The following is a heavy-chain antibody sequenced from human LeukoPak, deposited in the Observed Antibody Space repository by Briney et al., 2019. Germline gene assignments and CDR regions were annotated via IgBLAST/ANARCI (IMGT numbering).Heavy chain of an antibody. CDR3: ARPTVVTPYYYYGMDV. V-gene: IGHV1-69*13. CDR1: GGTFSSYA. D-gene: IGHD4-23*01. CDR2: IIPIFGTA. J-gene: IGHJ6*02. Sequence: ASVKVSCKASGGTFSSYAISWVRQAPGQGLEWMGGIIPIFGTANYAQKFQGRVTITADESTSTAYMVLSSLRSEDTAVYYCARPTVVTPYYYYGMDVWGQGTMVTVSS.